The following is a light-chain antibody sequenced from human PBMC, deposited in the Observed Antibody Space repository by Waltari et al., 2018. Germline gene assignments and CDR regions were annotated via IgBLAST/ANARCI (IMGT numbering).Light chain of an antibody. J-gene: IGKJ4*01. CDR3: QQYHSYSLT. CDR2: KAS. CDR1: QRISSW. V-gene: IGKV1-5*03. Sequence: DIQMTQSPSTLSASVGDSVTITCRASQRISSWLAWYQQKPGKAPKLLIYKASTLESGVPSRFSGSGSGTEFTLTISSLQPDDFATYYCQQYHSYSLTFGGGTKVEIK.